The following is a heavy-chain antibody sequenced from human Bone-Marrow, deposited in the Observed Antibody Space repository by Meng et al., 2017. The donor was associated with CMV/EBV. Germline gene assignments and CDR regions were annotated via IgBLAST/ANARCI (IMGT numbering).Heavy chain of an antibody. V-gene: IGHV1-2*02. J-gene: IGHJ5*01. CDR1: GYTFTGYY. D-gene: IGHD3-3*01. CDR3: ARVAVLRFLEWLLSPFDY. CDR2: INPNSGGT. Sequence: ASVKVSCKASGYTFTGYYMHWVRQAPGQGLEWMGWINPNSGGTNYAQKFQGRVTMTRDTSISTAYMELSRLRSDDTAVYYCARVAVLRFLEWLLSPFDYWGHGTLVTVSS.